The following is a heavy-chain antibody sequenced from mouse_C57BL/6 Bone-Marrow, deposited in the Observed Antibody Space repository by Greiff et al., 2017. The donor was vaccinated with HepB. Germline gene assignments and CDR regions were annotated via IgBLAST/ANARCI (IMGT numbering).Heavy chain of an antibody. D-gene: IGHD2-3*01. J-gene: IGHJ4*01. V-gene: IGHV5-17*01. CDR2: ISSGSSTN. Sequence: EVMLVESGGGLVKPGGSLKLSCAASGFTFSDYGMHWVRQAPEKGLEWVAYISSGSSTNYYADTVKGRFTISRDNAKNTLFLQMTSLRSEDTAMYSCARGWLYAMDYWGQGTSVTVSS. CDR3: ARGWLYAMDY. CDR1: GFTFSDYG.